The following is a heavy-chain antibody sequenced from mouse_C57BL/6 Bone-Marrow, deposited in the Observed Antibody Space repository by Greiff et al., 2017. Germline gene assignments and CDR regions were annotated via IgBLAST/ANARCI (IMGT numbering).Heavy chain of an antibody. Sequence: EVQLQQSGAELVRPGASVKLSCTASGFNIKDDYMHWVKQRPEQGLEWIGWIDPENGDTEYASKFQGKATITADTSSNTAYLQRSSLTSEDTAVYYCTLGNFDYWGQGTTLTVSS. CDR2: IDPENGDT. V-gene: IGHV14-4*01. J-gene: IGHJ2*01. CDR3: TLGNFDY. CDR1: GFNIKDDY.